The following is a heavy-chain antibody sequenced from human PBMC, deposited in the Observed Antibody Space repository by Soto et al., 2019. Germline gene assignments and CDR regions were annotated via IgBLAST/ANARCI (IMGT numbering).Heavy chain of an antibody. CDR3: ARAVMAQGGTNFDY. D-gene: IGHD2-8*01. V-gene: IGHV3-72*01. CDR2: TRNKAKSYTT. Sequence: EVQLVESGGGLVQPGGSLRLSCATSGFTLSDHYMDWVRQAPGMGLEWVGRTRNKAKSYTTEYAASVKGRFTVSRDDSKNSVYLQMNSLKTAATAVYYCARAVMAQGGTNFDYWGQGTLVTVSS. J-gene: IGHJ4*02. CDR1: GFTLSDHY.